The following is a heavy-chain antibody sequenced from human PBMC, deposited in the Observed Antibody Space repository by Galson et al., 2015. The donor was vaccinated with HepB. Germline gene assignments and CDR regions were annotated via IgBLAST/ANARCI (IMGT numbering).Heavy chain of an antibody. CDR3: AKAEVPFSSGWDYYDY. CDR2: ISYDGSNK. Sequence: SLRLSCAASGFTFSNYGMHWVRQAPGKGLEWLAVISYDGSNKYYADSVKGRFTISRDNAKNTLYLQMNSLKTEDTAVYYCAKAEVPFSSGWDYYDYWGQGTRVTVSS. CDR1: GFTFSNYG. J-gene: IGHJ4*02. V-gene: IGHV3-30*18. D-gene: IGHD6-19*01.